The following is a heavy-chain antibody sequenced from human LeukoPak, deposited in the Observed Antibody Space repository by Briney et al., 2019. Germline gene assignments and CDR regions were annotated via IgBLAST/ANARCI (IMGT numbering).Heavy chain of an antibody. D-gene: IGHD3-22*01. Sequence: ASVKVSCKASGYTFTSYYMHWVRQAPEQGLEWMGIINPSGGSTSYAQKFQGRVTMTRDTSTSTVYMELSSLRSEDTAVYYCARDPSSGYTFDYWGQGTLVTVSS. CDR3: ARDPSSGYTFDY. CDR1: GYTFTSYY. CDR2: INPSGGST. V-gene: IGHV1-46*01. J-gene: IGHJ4*02.